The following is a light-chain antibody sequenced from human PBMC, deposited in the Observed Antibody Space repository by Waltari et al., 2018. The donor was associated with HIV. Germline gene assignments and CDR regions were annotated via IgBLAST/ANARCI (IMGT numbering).Light chain of an antibody. V-gene: IGLV2-23*02. CDR1: SSDVGTYNL. CDR3: CSYAGSITHVI. CDR2: EVS. J-gene: IGLJ2*01. Sequence: QSALTQPVSVSGSPGQSITISCTGTSSDVGTYNLVSWYQQYPGKAPKLIMYEVSKRPSGVSDRFSGSKSGNAASLTISGLHAEHEADYYCCSYAGSITHVIFGGGTKLTVL.